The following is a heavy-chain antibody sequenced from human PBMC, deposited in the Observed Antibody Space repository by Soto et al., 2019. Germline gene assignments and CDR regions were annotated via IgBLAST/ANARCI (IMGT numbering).Heavy chain of an antibody. J-gene: IGHJ4*02. Sequence: EVQLVESGGGLVKPGGSLRLSCISSGFTFRTYTMNWVRQAPGKGLEWVSGIRGFSPYTFYAESVRGRFAISRDNAKNSLYLEMNSLRAEDTAVYYCARESEDLTSNFDYWGQGTLVTVSS. CDR3: ARESEDLTSNFDY. V-gene: IGHV3-21*01. CDR1: GFTFRTYT. CDR2: IRGFSPYT.